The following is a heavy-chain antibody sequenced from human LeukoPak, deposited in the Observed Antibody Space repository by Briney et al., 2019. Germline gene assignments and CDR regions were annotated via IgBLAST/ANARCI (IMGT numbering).Heavy chain of an antibody. CDR1: GYTFTSYG. Sequence: ASVKVSCKASGYTFTSYGISWVRQAPGQGLEWMGWISAYNGNTNYAQKLQGRVTMTTDTSTSTAYMELRSLRSDDTAVYYCARDLEGYCSGDSCYASDYWGQGTLVTVSS. J-gene: IGHJ4*02. D-gene: IGHD2-15*01. CDR2: ISAYNGNT. CDR3: ARDLEGYCSGDSCYASDY. V-gene: IGHV1-18*01.